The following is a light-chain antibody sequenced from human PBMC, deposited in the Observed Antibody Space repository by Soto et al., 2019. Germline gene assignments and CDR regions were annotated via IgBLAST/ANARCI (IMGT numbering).Light chain of an antibody. CDR2: KAS. J-gene: IGKJ1*01. CDR1: QTISSW. CDR3: QHYNSYSEA. Sequence: DILMTQSPSTLSASVGDRVTITCWASQTISSWLAWYQQKPGKAPKLLIYKASTLKSWVPSRFSGSGSGTEFTLTISSLQPDDFATYYCQHYNSYSEAFGQGTKVDIK. V-gene: IGKV1-5*03.